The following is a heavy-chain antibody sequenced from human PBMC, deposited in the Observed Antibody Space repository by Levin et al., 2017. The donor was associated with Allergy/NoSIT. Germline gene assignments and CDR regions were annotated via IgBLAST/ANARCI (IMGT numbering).Heavy chain of an antibody. CDR2: IDTAGET. CDR3: VREAGGDSNIDPFDH. V-gene: IGHV3-13*01. J-gene: IGHJ4*02. D-gene: IGHD4-11*01. Sequence: GGSLRLSCAASGFPFSSYDMHWVRQAPGKGLEWLSAIDTAGETYYPGAVRGRFTISRENAKNSLYLQINSLRAGDTGVYFCVREAGGDSNIDPFDHWGQGTLVPVSS. CDR1: GFPFSSYD.